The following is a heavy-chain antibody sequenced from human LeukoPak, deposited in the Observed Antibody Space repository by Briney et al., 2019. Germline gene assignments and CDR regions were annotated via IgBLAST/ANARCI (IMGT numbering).Heavy chain of an antibody. J-gene: IGHJ4*02. CDR2: ISGSGGST. Sequence: GGSLRLSCAASGFTFSSYAMSWVRQAPGKGLEWVPAISGSGGSTYYADSVKGRFTISRDNSKNTLYLQMNSLRAEDTAVYYCAKAYVWGTYFDYWGQGTLVTVSS. CDR1: GFTFSSYA. V-gene: IGHV3-23*01. D-gene: IGHD3-16*01. CDR3: AKAYVWGTYFDY.